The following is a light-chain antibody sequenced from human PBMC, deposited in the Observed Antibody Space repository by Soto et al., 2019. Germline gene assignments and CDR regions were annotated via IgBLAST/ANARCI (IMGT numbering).Light chain of an antibody. Sequence: IQIAQFPSSLTASVVHEVSITCRASQTIMTYLNWYQLKPGKPPRLLIYAASSLQSGVPSRFSGSGAGTDFTLTISSLQPEDFATYSCQQSYNSPQTFGRGTKVDIK. V-gene: IGKV1-39*01. CDR2: AAS. J-gene: IGKJ1*01. CDR3: QQSYNSPQT. CDR1: QTIMTY.